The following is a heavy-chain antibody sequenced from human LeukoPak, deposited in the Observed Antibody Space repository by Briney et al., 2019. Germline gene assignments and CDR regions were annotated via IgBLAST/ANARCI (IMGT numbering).Heavy chain of an antibody. V-gene: IGHV1-18*01. Sequence: ASVKVSCKASGYTFTSYGISWVRQAPGQGLEWMGWISAYNGNTNYAQKLQGRVTMTTDTSTSTAYMELRSLRSDDTAVYYCARPGPERFGECLFDYWGQGTLVTVSS. CDR2: ISAYNGNT. CDR3: ARPGPERFGECLFDY. D-gene: IGHD3-10*01. J-gene: IGHJ4*02. CDR1: GYTFTSYG.